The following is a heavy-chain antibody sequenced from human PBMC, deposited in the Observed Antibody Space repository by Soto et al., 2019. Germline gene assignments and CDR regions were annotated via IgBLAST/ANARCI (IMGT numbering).Heavy chain of an antibody. CDR2: NYYSGST. CDR3: ARGREGFVNWCYP. Sequence: QVQLQESGPGLVKPSQTLSLTCTVSYDSISSRGHYWSWIRQHPGKGREWIGYNYYSGSTYYNQSLKRRLTMSADTSKRPFSLKLTSVTASDTALYYCARGREGFVNWCYPWGQGTLVTVSS. J-gene: IGHJ5*02. V-gene: IGHV4-31*03. CDR1: YDSISSRGHY.